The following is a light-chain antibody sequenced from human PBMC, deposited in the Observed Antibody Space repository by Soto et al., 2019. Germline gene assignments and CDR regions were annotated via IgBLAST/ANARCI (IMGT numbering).Light chain of an antibody. Sequence: QSVLTQPRSVSGSPGQSVTISCTGTSSDVGGYNYVSWYQQHPDKAPKLMIYDVSKRPSGVPDGFSGSKSGNTASLTISGLQAEDEGDYYCSSYAGNYEVFGGGTKLTVL. CDR1: SSDVGGYNY. J-gene: IGLJ2*01. CDR2: DVS. V-gene: IGLV2-11*01. CDR3: SSYAGNYEV.